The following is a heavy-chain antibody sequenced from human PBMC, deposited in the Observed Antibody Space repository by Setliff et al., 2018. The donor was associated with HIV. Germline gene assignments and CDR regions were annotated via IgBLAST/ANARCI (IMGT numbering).Heavy chain of an antibody. V-gene: IGHV4-31*03. CDR3: AREDTLALSWSAGGYFDY. CDR1: GASINSGNYY. CDR2: IHYSGST. D-gene: IGHD5-18*01. Sequence: SETLSLTCTVSGASINSGNYYWSWIRQHPGKGMEWIGYIHYSGSTRYNPSLKSRVTISIDTSKKQFSLKMTSVTAADTARHYCAREDTLALSWSAGGYFDYWGRGTLVTVSS. J-gene: IGHJ4*02.